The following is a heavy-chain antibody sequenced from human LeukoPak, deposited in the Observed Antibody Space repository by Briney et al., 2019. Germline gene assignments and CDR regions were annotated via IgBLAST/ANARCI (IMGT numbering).Heavy chain of an antibody. V-gene: IGHV1-2*02. D-gene: IGHD3-22*01. CDR2: INPNSGGT. Sequence: ASVKVSCKASGYTFTGYYMHWVRQAPGQGLEWMGWINPNSGGTNYAQKFQGRVTMTRDTSISTAYMELSSLRSEDTAVYYCARVYYDSSGYYYVGSNFDYWGQGTLVTVSS. J-gene: IGHJ4*02. CDR3: ARVYYDSSGYYYVGSNFDY. CDR1: GYTFTGYY.